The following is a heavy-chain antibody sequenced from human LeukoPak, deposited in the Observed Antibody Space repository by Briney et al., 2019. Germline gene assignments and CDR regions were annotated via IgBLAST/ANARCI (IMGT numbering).Heavy chain of an antibody. Sequence: GGSLRLSCAASGFTFSSYSMNWVRQAPEKGLEWVSSISSSSSYIYYADSVKGRFTISRDNAKNSLYLQMNSLRAEDTAVYYCARDLRIAVASDDYWGQGTLVTVSS. CDR1: GFTFSSYS. CDR3: ARDLRIAVASDDY. CDR2: ISSSSSYI. D-gene: IGHD6-19*01. J-gene: IGHJ4*02. V-gene: IGHV3-21*01.